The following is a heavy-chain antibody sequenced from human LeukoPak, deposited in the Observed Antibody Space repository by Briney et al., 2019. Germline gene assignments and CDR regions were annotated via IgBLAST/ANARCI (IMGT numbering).Heavy chain of an antibody. D-gene: IGHD3-16*01. Sequence: SETLSLTCAVSSYYISSGYYWDWIRQPPGKGLGWIGSIYHSGNTYYNPSLKSRVTISVDTSKNHFSLRLSSVTAADTAVYYCARLGAFVYWGQGTLVTVSS. CDR2: IYHSGNT. V-gene: IGHV4-38-2*01. J-gene: IGHJ4*02. CDR1: SYYISSGYY. CDR3: ARLGAFVY.